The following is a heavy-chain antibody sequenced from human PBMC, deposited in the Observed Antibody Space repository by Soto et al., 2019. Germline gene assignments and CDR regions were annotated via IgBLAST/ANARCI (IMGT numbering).Heavy chain of an antibody. D-gene: IGHD3-22*01. Sequence: RLSCAASGFTFSSYAMHWVRQAPGKGLEWVSSISSSSSYIYYADSVKGRFTISRDNAKNSLYLQMNSLRAEDTAVYYCARGLYYYDSSGYYSPWGQGTLVTVSS. V-gene: IGHV3-21*01. CDR1: GFTFSSYA. J-gene: IGHJ5*02. CDR3: ARGLYYYDSSGYYSP. CDR2: ISSSSSYI.